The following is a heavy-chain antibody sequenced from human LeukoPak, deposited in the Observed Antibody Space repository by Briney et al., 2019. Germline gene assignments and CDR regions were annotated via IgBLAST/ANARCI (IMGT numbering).Heavy chain of an antibody. J-gene: IGHJ4*02. Sequence: PGGSLRLSCAASGFTFSSYKMYWVRQAPGKGPVWVSRLNENGITNYADSVKGRFTISRDNAKNSLYLQMNSLRAEDTAVYYCARAPLGDGYNYYFDYWGQGTLVTVSS. CDR1: GFTFSSYK. CDR3: ARAPLGDGYNYYFDY. D-gene: IGHD5-24*01. V-gene: IGHV3-74*01. CDR2: LNENGIT.